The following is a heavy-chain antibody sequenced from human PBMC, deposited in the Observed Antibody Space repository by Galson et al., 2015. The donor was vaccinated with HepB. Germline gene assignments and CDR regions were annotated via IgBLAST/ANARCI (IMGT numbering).Heavy chain of an antibody. CDR2: INPNSGGT. CDR3: ARGYYDSSGYYHGIGY. Sequence: SVKVSCKASGSTFTGYYMHWVRQAPGQGLEWMGWINPNSGGTNYAQKFQGWVTMTRDTSISTAYMELSRLRSDDTAVYYCARGYYDSSGYYHGIGYWGQGTLVTVSS. CDR1: GSTFTGYY. V-gene: IGHV1-2*04. D-gene: IGHD3-22*01. J-gene: IGHJ4*02.